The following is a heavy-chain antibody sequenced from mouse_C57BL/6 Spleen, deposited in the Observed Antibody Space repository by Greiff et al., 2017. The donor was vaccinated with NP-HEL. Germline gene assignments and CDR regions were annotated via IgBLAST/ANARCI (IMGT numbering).Heavy chain of an antibody. Sequence: QVQLQQSGAELVKPGASVKLSCKASGYTFTSYWMHWVKQRPGQGLEWIGMIHPNSGSTNYNEKFKSKATLTVDKSSSTAYMQLSSLTSEDSAVYYCARGDRFYAMDYWGQGTSVTVSS. CDR1: GYTFTSYW. CDR2: IHPNSGST. D-gene: IGHD3-3*01. J-gene: IGHJ4*01. V-gene: IGHV1-64*01. CDR3: ARGDRFYAMDY.